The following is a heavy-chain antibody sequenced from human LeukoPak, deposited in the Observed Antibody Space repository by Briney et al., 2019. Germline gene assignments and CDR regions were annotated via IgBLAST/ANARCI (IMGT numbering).Heavy chain of an antibody. J-gene: IGHJ6*03. CDR1: GFTVSSNY. CDR3: ARGRVHTPIPRDDYYMDV. Sequence: TGGSLRLSCAASGFTVSSNYMSWVRQAPGKGLEWVSSISSSSSYIYYSDSVKGRFTISRDNAKNSLYLQMNSLRAEDTAVYYCARGRVHTPIPRDDYYMDVWGKGTTVTVSS. D-gene: IGHD2-21*02. V-gene: IGHV3-21*01. CDR2: ISSSSSYI.